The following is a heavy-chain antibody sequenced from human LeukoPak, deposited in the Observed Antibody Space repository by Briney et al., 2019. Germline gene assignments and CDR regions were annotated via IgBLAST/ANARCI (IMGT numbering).Heavy chain of an antibody. CDR2: MNPNSGNT. D-gene: IGHD2-2*01. V-gene: IGHV1-8*01. CDR1: GYTFTSYD. CDR3: ARGQLGYCSSTSCYRGFDP. Sequence: ASVKVSCKASGYTFTSYDINWVRQATGQGLEWMGWMNPNSGNTGYAQKFQGRVTMTRNTSISTAYMELSSLRSEDTAVYYCARGQLGYCSSTSCYRGFDPWGQGTLVTVSS. J-gene: IGHJ5*02.